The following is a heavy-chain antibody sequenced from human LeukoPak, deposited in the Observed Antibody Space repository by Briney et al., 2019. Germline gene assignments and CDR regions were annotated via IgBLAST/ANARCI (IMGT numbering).Heavy chain of an antibody. J-gene: IGHJ6*04. CDR3: AELGITMIGGV. CDR1: GFTFTEYA. V-gene: IGHV3-30-3*01. CDR2: IAYDGSSK. D-gene: IGHD3-10*02. Sequence: PGRSLRLSCAASGFTFTEYAFHWVRQAPGKGLEWVAFIAYDGSSKYYGDSVKGRFTISRDNAKNSLYLQMNSPRAEDTAVYYCAELGITMIGGVWGKGTTVTISS.